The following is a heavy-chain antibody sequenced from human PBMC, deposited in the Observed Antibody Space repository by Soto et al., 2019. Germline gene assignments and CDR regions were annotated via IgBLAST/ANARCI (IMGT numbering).Heavy chain of an antibody. CDR2: ISYDGSNK. V-gene: IGHV3-30-3*01. J-gene: IGHJ6*02. CDR3: ARALRFGWRAPRAGIYGMDV. Sequence: QVQLEESGGGVVQPGRSLRLSCAASGFTFSSYAMHWVRQAPGKGLEWVAVISYDGSNKYYADSVKGRFTISRDNSKNTLYLQMNSLRAEDTAVYYCARALRFGWRAPRAGIYGMDVWGQGTTVTVSS. D-gene: IGHD3-3*01. CDR1: GFTFSSYA.